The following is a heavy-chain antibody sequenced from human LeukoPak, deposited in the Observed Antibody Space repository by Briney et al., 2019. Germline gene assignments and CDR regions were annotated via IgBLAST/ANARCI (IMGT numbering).Heavy chain of an antibody. V-gene: IGHV4-4*07. CDR1: GGSISSYY. CDR2: IYTSGST. CDR3: ARDRFPSSSGFS. Sequence: SETLSLTCTVSGGSISSYYWSWIRQPAGKGLEWIGRIYTSGSTNYNPPLKSRVTMSVDTSKNQFSLKLSSVTAADTAVYYCARDRFPSSSGFSWGQGTLVTVSS. J-gene: IGHJ4*02. D-gene: IGHD6-19*01.